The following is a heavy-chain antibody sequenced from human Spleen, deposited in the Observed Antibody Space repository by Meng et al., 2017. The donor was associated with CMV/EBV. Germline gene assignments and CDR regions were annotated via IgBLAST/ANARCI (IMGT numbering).Heavy chain of an antibody. J-gene: IGHJ5*02. Sequence: CAASGFTFSGYWMHWVRQAPGKGLVWVSRINSDGSSTSYADSVKGRFTISRDNAKNTLYLQMNSLRAEDTAVYYCARADWNYGRFDPWGQGTLVTVSS. D-gene: IGHD1-7*01. V-gene: IGHV3-74*01. CDR2: INSDGSST. CDR1: GFTFSGYW. CDR3: ARADWNYGRFDP.